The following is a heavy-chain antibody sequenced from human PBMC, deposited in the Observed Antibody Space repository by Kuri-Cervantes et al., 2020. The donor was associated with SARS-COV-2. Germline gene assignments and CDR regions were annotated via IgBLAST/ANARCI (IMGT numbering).Heavy chain of an antibody. J-gene: IGHJ4*02. D-gene: IGHD3-22*01. CDR2: IYSDGST. V-gene: IGHV3-53*01. CDR1: GFAVSSNY. CDR3: ARYYYDSRGYVFFDY. Sequence: GGSLRLSCAASGFAVSSNYMSWVRQAPGKGLEWVSIIYSDGSTYYADSVKGRFTISRDNSKNTLYLQMNSLRAEDTAVYYCARYYYDSRGYVFFDYWGRGNPVTVSS.